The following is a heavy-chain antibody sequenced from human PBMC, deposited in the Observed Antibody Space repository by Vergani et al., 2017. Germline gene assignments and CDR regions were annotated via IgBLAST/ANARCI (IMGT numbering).Heavy chain of an antibody. J-gene: IGHJ5*02. CDR2: IIPIFGIA. CDR1: GGTFSSYA. CDR3: AREGVPGIAAPEHWFDP. D-gene: IGHD6-13*01. Sequence: QVQLVQSGAEVKKPGSSVKVSCKASGGTFSSYAISWVRQAPGQGLEWMGGIIPIFGIANYAQKFQGRVTMTRDTSTSTVYMELSSLRSEDTAVYYCAREGVPGIAAPEHWFDPWGQGTLVTVSS. V-gene: IGHV1-69*17.